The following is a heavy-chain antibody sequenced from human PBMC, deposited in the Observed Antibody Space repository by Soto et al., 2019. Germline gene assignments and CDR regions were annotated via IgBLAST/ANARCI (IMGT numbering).Heavy chain of an antibody. Sequence: PGGSLRLSCAASGSTFSSSEMHWVRRSPGKGLGWSSYMSKGSSVIYYADSVKGRFTISRDNAMNLLYLTMNSLRAEHKAVYFGASDNSRFSYGNDVWGEGTTVTV. D-gene: IGHD3-3*01. V-gene: IGHV3-48*03. CDR3: ASDNSRFSYGNDV. J-gene: IGHJ6*02. CDR1: GSTFSSSE. CDR2: MSKGSSVI.